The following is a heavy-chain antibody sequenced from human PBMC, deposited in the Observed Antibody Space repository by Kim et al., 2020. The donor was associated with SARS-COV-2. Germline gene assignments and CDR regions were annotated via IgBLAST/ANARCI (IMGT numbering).Heavy chain of an antibody. Sequence: GGSLRLSCAASGFTFSNAWMGWVRQAPGKGLEWVGRIKSKTDGGSTADYAAPVKGRFTISRDDSKNTLYLQMNSLKTEDTAVYYCTTVDWYFDLWGRGTLVTVSS. J-gene: IGHJ2*01. CDR2: IKSKTDGGSTA. V-gene: IGHV3-15*01. CDR3: TTVDWYFDL. CDR1: GFTFSNAW.